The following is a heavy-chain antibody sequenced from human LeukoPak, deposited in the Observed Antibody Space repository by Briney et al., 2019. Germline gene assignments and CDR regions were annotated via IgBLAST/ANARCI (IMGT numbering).Heavy chain of an antibody. CDR2: INPNDGST. CDR3: ARAPRNSSTMLDY. CDR1: GYTFTNYW. Sequence: ASVKVSCKASGYTFTNYWIQWVRQAPGQGLERVALINPNDGSTTYAHKFQGRVTMTRDTSTSTVYMDLSSLTSEDTAVYYCARAPRNSSTMLDYWGQGTLVTVSS. D-gene: IGHD6-13*01. J-gene: IGHJ4*02. V-gene: IGHV1-46*01.